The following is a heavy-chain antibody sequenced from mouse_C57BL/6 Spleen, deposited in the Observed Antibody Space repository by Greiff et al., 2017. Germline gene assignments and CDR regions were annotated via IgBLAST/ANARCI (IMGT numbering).Heavy chain of an antibody. CDR3: TRGRYDDDGWFAY. J-gene: IGHJ3*01. D-gene: IGHD2-4*01. V-gene: IGHV1-15*01. CDR2: IDPETGGT. Sequence: QVQLQQSGAELVRPGASVTLSCKASGYTFTDYEMHWVKQTPVHGLEWIGAIDPETGGTAYNQKFKGKAILTADKSSSTAYMELRSLTSEDSAVYYCTRGRYDDDGWFAYWGQGTLVTVSA. CDR1: GYTFTDYE.